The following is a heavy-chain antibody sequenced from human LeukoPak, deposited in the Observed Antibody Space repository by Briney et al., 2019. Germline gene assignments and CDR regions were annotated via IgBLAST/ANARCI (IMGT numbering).Heavy chain of an antibody. CDR1: GYTFTSNY. CDR3: ARDHRGGYDSSFFDF. Sequence: GASVKVSCKAAGYTFTSNYMHWGRQAPGQGLEWMGVINPSGGGTTYEQKFQGRVTMTRDTSTSTVYMELSSVRSEDTAIYYCARDHRGGYDSSFFDFWGQGTLVTVSS. V-gene: IGHV1-46*01. D-gene: IGHD5-12*01. CDR2: INPSGGGT. J-gene: IGHJ4*02.